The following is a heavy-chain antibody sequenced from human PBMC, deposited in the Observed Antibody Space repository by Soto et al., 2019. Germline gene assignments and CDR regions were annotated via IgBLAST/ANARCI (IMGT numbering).Heavy chain of an antibody. Sequence: SVKVSCKASGGTFSSYAISWVRQAPGQGLEWMGGIIPIFGTANYAQKFQGRVTITADESTSTAYMELSSLRSEDTAVYYCARVIGISPFSSSWYFDYWGQGTLVTVSS. V-gene: IGHV1-69*13. D-gene: IGHD6-13*01. CDR3: ARVIGISPFSSSWYFDY. CDR2: IIPIFGTA. CDR1: GGTFSSYA. J-gene: IGHJ4*02.